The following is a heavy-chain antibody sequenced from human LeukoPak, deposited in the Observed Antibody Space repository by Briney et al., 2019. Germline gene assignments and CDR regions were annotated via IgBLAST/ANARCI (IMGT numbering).Heavy chain of an antibody. CDR2: IGGSGGNT. CDR3: AKVCNWNYNDY. V-gene: IGHV3-23*01. J-gene: IGHJ4*02. D-gene: IGHD2/OR15-2a*01. CDR1: GFSFSSYA. Sequence: GGSLRLSCAASGFSFSSYAMSWVRQAPGKGLEWVSVIGGSGGNTYYADSVKGRFTISRDNSKNTLYLQMNSLRAEDTAVYYCAKVCNWNYNDYWGQGTLVTVSS.